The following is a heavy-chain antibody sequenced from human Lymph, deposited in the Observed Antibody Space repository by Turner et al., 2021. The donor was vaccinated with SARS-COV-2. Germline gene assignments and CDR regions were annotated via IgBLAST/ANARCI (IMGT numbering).Heavy chain of an antibody. CDR2: IYPGGST. J-gene: IGHJ5*02. V-gene: IGHV3-66*01. D-gene: IGHD4-17*01. CDR1: GFTASFNY. Sequence: EVQPVEPGGGVVQPGGSLRLSCSASGFTASFNYLTWVRQGPGKGLEWVSLIYPGGSTYYADSVKGRFTISRDKSKNTLYLQMNSLRAEDTAVYYCARVYGDYVPWGQGTLVTVSS. CDR3: ARVYGDYVP.